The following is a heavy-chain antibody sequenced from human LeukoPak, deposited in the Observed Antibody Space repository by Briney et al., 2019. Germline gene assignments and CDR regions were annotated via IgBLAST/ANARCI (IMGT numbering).Heavy chain of an antibody. Sequence: ASVKVSCKASGYTFTSYYMHWVRQAPGQGLEWMGIINPSGGSTSYAQKFQGRVTMTRDMSTSTVYMELSSLRSEDMAVYYCARDGSPAAASYYYYYYMDVWGKGTTVTVSS. J-gene: IGHJ6*03. CDR3: ARDGSPAAASYYYYYYMDV. CDR1: GYTFTSYY. D-gene: IGHD2-15*01. CDR2: INPSGGST. V-gene: IGHV1-46*01.